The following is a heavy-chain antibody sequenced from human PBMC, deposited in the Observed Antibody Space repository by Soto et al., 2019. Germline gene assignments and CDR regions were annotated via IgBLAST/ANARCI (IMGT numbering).Heavy chain of an antibody. CDR2: ISHDGQNQ. D-gene: IGHD2-2*01. CDR1: GFAFGSHG. CDR3: ARERADIVVAPVATSGMDV. Sequence: QVQLVESGGGVVPPGRSLKLSCIASGFAFGSHGMHWVRQVSGKGLEWVAVISHDGQNQYYRESVKGRFTISRDNSKNGLLLEFHSLRVEDTAVYYCARERADIVVAPVATSGMDVWGQGTAVTVSS. J-gene: IGHJ6*02. V-gene: IGHV3-30*03.